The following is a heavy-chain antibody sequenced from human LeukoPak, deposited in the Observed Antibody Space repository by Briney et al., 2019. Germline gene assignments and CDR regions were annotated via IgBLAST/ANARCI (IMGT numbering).Heavy chain of an antibody. Sequence: QSGGSLRLSCAASGFTFSSYGMHCVRQAPGKGLEWVANIKQDGSEKYYVDSVKGRFTISRDNAKNSLYLQMNSLRAEDTAVYYCARDLHWGLYYYYMDVWGKGTTVTVSS. CDR1: GFTFSSYG. V-gene: IGHV3-7*01. J-gene: IGHJ6*03. CDR2: IKQDGSEK. CDR3: ARDLHWGLYYYYMDV. D-gene: IGHD7-27*01.